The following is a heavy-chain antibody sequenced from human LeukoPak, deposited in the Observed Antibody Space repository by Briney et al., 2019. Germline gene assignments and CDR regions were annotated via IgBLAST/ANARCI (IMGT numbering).Heavy chain of an antibody. V-gene: IGHV3-21*01. J-gene: IGHJ4*02. CDR2: ISSSSSYI. CDR1: GFAFSSYS. D-gene: IGHD3-10*01. CDR3: ARDPIAGELDY. Sequence: GGSLRLSCAASGFAFSSYSMNWVRQAPGKGLEWVSSISSSSSYIYYADSVKGRFTISRDNAKNSLYLQMNSLRAEDTAVYYCARDPIAGELDYWGQGTLVTVSS.